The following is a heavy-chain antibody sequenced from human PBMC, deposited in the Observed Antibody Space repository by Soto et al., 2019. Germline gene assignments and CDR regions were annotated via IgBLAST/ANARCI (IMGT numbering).Heavy chain of an antibody. D-gene: IGHD6-19*01. J-gene: IGHJ4*02. CDR3: ARTRIAVDPFDY. CDR1: GYTFTSYG. Sequence: ASVKVSCKASGYTFTSYGISWVRQAPGQGLEWMGWISAYNGNTNYAQKLQDRVTMTTDTSTSTAYMELRSLRSDDTAVYYCARTRIAVDPFDYWGQGTLVTVSS. CDR2: ISAYNGNT. V-gene: IGHV1-18*01.